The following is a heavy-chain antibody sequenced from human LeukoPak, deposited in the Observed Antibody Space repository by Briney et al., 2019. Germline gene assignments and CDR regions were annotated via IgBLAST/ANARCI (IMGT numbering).Heavy chain of an antibody. Sequence: GGSLRLSCATSGFTFGDSIMNRVRQASGKGLEWLGRIGTKSNIYATDYAASLKGRFTISRDDSKNTAYLQMNSLKTEDTAVYYCARDSGLVGDGYHFDYWGQGTLVTVSS. J-gene: IGHJ4*02. CDR1: GFTFGDSI. CDR3: ARDSGLVGDGYHFDY. CDR2: IGTKSNIYAT. V-gene: IGHV3-73*01. D-gene: IGHD5-24*01.